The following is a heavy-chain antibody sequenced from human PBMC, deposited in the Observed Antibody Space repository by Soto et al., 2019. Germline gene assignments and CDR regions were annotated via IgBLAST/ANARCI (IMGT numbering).Heavy chain of an antibody. CDR1: GGTFSSYA. J-gene: IGHJ6*02. D-gene: IGHD4-17*01. CDR3: ARDDPSPYGDYRDYYYYCMDV. CDR2: IIPIFGTA. V-gene: IGHV1-69*13. Sequence: GASVKVSCKASGGTFSSYAISWVRQAPGQGLEWMGGIIPIFGTANYAQKFQGRVTITADESTSTAYMELSSLRSEDTAVYYCARDDPSPYGDYRDYYYYCMDVWGQGTTVTVSS.